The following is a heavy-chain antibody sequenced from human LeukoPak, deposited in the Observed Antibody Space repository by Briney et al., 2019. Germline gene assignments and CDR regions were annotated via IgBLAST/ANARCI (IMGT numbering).Heavy chain of an antibody. Sequence: GGSLRLSCGASEFAFSDLYMTWIRQAPGKGLEWVSYISSSSSHTNYADSVKGRFTISRDNAKNSLYLQMNSLRAEDTAVYYCARTNLGSGWRFDYWGQGTLVTVSS. CDR2: ISSSSSHT. V-gene: IGHV3-11*06. D-gene: IGHD6-19*01. CDR3: ARTNLGSGWRFDY. J-gene: IGHJ4*02. CDR1: EFAFSDLY.